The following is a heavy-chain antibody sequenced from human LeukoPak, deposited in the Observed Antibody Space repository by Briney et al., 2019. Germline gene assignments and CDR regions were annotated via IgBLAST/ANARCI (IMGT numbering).Heavy chain of an antibody. CDR3: ARALGSYCSGGSCYSGGNYYYYMDV. V-gene: IGHV4-39*07. CDR2: IYYSGST. D-gene: IGHD2-15*01. J-gene: IGHJ6*03. Sequence: SETLSLTCTVSGGSISSSSYYWGWIRQPPGKGLEWIGSIYYSGSTYYNPSLKSRVTISVDTSKNQFSLKLSSVTAADTAVYYCARALGSYCSGGSCYSGGNYYYYMDVWGKGTTVTVSS. CDR1: GGSISSSSYY.